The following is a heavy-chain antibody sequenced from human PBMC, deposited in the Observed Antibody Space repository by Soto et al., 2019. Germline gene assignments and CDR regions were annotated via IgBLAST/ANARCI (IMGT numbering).Heavy chain of an antibody. CDR3: ARTSGDTEPYDIAAAGVDY. CDR1: GFSLSNARMG. D-gene: IGHD6-13*01. J-gene: IGHJ4*02. Sequence: QVTLKESGPVLVKPTETLTLTCTVSGFSLSNARMGVSWIRQPPGKALEWLAHIFSNDEKSYSTSLKSRLTISKDTSKSQVVLTMTNMDPVDTATYYCARTSGDTEPYDIAAAGVDYWGQGTLVTVSS. V-gene: IGHV2-26*01. CDR2: IFSNDEK.